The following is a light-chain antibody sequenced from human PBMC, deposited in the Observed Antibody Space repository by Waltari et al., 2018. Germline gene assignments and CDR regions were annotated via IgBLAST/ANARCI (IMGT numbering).Light chain of an antibody. CDR2: DAS. J-gene: IGKJ3*01. CDR1: QAITNY. CDR3: QRYDNLPIFA. Sequence: DIQLTQSPSSLSASIGDRVTTTCQASQAITNYLNWYQQKPGKAPELLIHDASNLETGVPSRFSGSQSGTRFTLTISSLQPEDVGTYFCQRYDNLPIFAFGPGT. V-gene: IGKV1-33*01.